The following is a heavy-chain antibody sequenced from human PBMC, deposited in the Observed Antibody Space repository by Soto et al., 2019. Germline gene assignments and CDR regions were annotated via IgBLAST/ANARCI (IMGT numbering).Heavy chain of an antibody. CDR2: IYYTGTT. Sequence: ETLSLTCTVSGVSISSSYWSWIRQSPGTGLEWIGYIYYTGTTNYDPSLKRRVTISLDTAKNQFSLNVNSLTTADTAVYFCARGGNRYSNTASGVGGFDFWGQGTLVTVSS. CDR3: ARGGNRYSNTASGVGGFDF. D-gene: IGHD5-12*01. J-gene: IGHJ4*02. CDR1: GVSISSSY. V-gene: IGHV4-59*01.